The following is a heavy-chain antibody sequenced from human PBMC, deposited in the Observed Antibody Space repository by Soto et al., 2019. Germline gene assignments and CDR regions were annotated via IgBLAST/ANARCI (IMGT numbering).Heavy chain of an antibody. Sequence: QVQLVESGGGVVQPGRSLRLSCAASGFTFSSYGMHWVRQAPGKGLEWVAVISYDGSNKYYADSVKGRFTISRDNSKNTMYLHMNSLRAEDTAVYYCAKVPPATYYYDSSGYPYAFDIWGQGTMVAVSS. CDR2: ISYDGSNK. D-gene: IGHD3-22*01. CDR3: AKVPPATYYYDSSGYPYAFDI. V-gene: IGHV3-30*18. CDR1: GFTFSSYG. J-gene: IGHJ3*02.